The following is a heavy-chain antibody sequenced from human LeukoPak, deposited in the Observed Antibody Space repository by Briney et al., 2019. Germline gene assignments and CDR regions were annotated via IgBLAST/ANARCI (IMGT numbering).Heavy chain of an antibody. V-gene: IGHV4-39*01. Sequence: SETLSLTCTVSGGSISSSSYYWGWIRQPPGKGLEWIGSIYYSGSTYYNPSLKSRVTISVDTSKNQFSLKLSSVTAADTAVYYCARHVNADYYYDSSGYLYYFDYWGQGTLVTVSS. CDR1: GGSISSSSYY. CDR3: ARHVNADYYYDSSGYLYYFDY. CDR2: IYYSGST. D-gene: IGHD3-22*01. J-gene: IGHJ4*02.